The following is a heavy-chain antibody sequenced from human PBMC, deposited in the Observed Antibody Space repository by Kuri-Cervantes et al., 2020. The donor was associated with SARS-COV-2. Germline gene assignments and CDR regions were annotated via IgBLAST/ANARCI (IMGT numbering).Heavy chain of an antibody. Sequence: SLKFSWAAFDFAFSTSTMNWVRPAPGKGLEWVSSISNSGKYMYYIDSVRGRFAISRDNAKNSLYLEMNSLRAEDTALYYCAKGLSSSWYVGFGYWGQGTLVTVSS. CDR3: AKGLSSSWYVGFGY. CDR1: DFAFSTST. D-gene: IGHD6-13*01. CDR2: ISNSGKYM. V-gene: IGHV3-21*04. J-gene: IGHJ4*01.